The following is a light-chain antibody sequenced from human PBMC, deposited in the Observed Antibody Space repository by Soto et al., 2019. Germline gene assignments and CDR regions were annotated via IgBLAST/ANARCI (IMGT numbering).Light chain of an antibody. J-gene: IGKJ1*01. V-gene: IGKV1-5*01. Sequence: DIQMTQSPSILSASVGDRVTITCRASQSISSWLAWYQQKPGKAPKLLIYDASSLESGVPSRFSGSGSGTEFILTISSLQPDDFATYYCQQYNSYSPWTFGQGTKVDIK. CDR1: QSISSW. CDR2: DAS. CDR3: QQYNSYSPWT.